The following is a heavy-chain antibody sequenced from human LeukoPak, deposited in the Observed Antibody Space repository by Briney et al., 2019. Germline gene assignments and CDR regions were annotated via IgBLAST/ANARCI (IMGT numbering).Heavy chain of an antibody. Sequence: GESLKISCKHSEYSFPNYCIGWVRQMPGKGLEWMGIIYPDDSDARYSPSFQGQVTISADRSISTAYLQWSSLKASDTAMYYRAIGRGGQQLGDYWGQGTLVTVSS. CDR2: IYPDDSDA. V-gene: IGHV5-51*01. J-gene: IGHJ4*02. CDR3: AIGRGGQQLGDY. D-gene: IGHD6-13*01. CDR1: EYSFPNYC.